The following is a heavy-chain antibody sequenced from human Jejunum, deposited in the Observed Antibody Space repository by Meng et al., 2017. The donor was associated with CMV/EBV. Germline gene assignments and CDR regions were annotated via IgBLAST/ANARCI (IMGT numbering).Heavy chain of an antibody. Sequence: AASGFTFSNYWMHGVRQSPGRGLEWVANLNQDGSGEYYVDSVKGRFTISRDNAKDSLYLQMNSLRVEDTAVYYCARGTTGTPGTDYWGQGTLVTVSS. J-gene: IGHJ4*02. CDR1: GFTFSNYW. CDR2: LNQDGSGE. V-gene: IGHV3-7*01. CDR3: ARGTTGTPGTDY. D-gene: IGHD6-13*01.